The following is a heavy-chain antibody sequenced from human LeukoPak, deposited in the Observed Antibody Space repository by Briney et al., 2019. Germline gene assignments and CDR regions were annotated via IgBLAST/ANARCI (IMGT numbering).Heavy chain of an antibody. Sequence: SETLSLTCAVSGYSISSGYYWGWIRQPPGKGLEWIGSMYHSGSTYYNPSLKSRVTISVDTSKNLFSLKLSSVTAADTAVYYCARQLFWSGYWFDPWGQGTLVTVSS. CDR1: GYSISSGYY. CDR2: MYHSGST. D-gene: IGHD3-3*01. J-gene: IGHJ5*02. V-gene: IGHV4-38-2*01. CDR3: ARQLFWSGYWFDP.